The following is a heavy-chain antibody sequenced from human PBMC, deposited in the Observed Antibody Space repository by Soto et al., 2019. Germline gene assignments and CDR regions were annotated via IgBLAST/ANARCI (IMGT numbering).Heavy chain of an antibody. Sequence: GGPLRFPFEASGFTFSSYSICWVRQAPGKGPECSSATSGSGGSTSYADSVKARFTISRDISKTTLNLQRNSLRAVDTAVYYCAKGGIAVDGISWFDPWGQGTLVTVPS. V-gene: IGHV3-23*01. CDR3: AKGGIAVDGISWFDP. J-gene: IGHJ5*02. CDR1: GFTFSSYS. CDR2: TSGSGGST. D-gene: IGHD6-19*01.